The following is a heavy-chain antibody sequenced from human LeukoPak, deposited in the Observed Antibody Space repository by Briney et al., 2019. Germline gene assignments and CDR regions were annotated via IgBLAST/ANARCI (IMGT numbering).Heavy chain of an antibody. CDR1: GFTFDDYA. V-gene: IGHV3-23*01. CDR2: ISGSGGST. J-gene: IGHJ4*02. Sequence: GGSLRLSCAASGFTFDDYAMHWVRQAPGKGLEWVSAISGSGGSTYYADSVKGRFTISRDNSKNTLYLQMNSLRAEDTAVYYCAKRLLRGEIDSDYWGQGTLVTVSS. D-gene: IGHD3-16*01. CDR3: AKRLLRGEIDSDY.